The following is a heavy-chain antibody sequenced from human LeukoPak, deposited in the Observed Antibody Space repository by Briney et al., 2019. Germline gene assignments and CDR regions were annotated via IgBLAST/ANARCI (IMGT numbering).Heavy chain of an antibody. J-gene: IGHJ4*02. D-gene: IGHD3-10*01. CDR3: ARDNRMVRGVI. CDR1: GGSISSSSYY. Sequence: PSETLSLTCTVSGGSISSSSYYWGWIRQPPGKGLEWIGSIYYSGSTYYNPSLKSRVTISVDTSKNQFSLKLSSVTAADTAVYYCARDNRMVRGVIWGQGTLVTVSS. V-gene: IGHV4-39*07. CDR2: IYYSGST.